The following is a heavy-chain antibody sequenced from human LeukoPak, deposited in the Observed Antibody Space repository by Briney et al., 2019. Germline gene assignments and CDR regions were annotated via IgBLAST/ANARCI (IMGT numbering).Heavy chain of an antibody. D-gene: IGHD3-22*01. CDR2: IYPGDSDT. V-gene: IGHV5-51*01. Sequence: GESLKISCKGSGYSFTSYWIGWVRQMPGKGLEWMGIIYPGDSDTRYSPSFQGQVTISADKSISTAYLQWSSLKASDTAMYYCARGKYYYDSSGLYNWFDPWGQGTLVTVSS. CDR3: ARGKYYYDSSGLYNWFDP. CDR1: GYSFTSYW. J-gene: IGHJ5*02.